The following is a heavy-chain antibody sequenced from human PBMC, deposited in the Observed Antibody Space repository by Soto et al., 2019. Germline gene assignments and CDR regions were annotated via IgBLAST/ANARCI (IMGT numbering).Heavy chain of an antibody. CDR3: VVPAAPTMDAEWYNWFDP. CDR2: IIPIFGTA. Sequence: QVQLVQSGAEVKKPGSSVKVSCKASGGTFSSYAISWVRQAPGQGLEWMGGIIPIFGTANYAQKFQGRVTITADESTSTAYMELSSLRSEDTAVYYCVVPAAPTMDAEWYNWFDPWGQGTLVTVSS. J-gene: IGHJ5*02. D-gene: IGHD2-2*01. CDR1: GGTFSSYA. V-gene: IGHV1-69*01.